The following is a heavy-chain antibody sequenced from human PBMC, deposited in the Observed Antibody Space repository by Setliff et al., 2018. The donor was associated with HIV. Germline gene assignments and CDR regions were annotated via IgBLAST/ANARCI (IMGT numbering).Heavy chain of an antibody. J-gene: IGHJ1*01. CDR2: INPSFGST. V-gene: IGHV1-46*01. CDR3: ATDRDSTMVPGADY. D-gene: IGHD3-10*01. CDR1: GYIVIDYY. Sequence: ASVKVSCKASGYIVIDYYIHWVRRAPGHGLEWMGIINPSFGSTSYAQKFQGSVTMTRYTSTSTVYMELSSLTSDDTAVYYCATDRDSTMVPGADYWGQGTLVTVSS.